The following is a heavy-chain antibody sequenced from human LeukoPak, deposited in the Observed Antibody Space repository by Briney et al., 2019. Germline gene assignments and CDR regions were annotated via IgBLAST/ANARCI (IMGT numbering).Heavy chain of an antibody. D-gene: IGHD3-3*01. CDR2: MYAGDASA. CDR1: GFTVTYTY. Sequence: PGGSLRLSCAASGFTVTYTYMSWVRQTPGKGLEWVSVMYAGDASAYCADSVKGRFTISRDHAQNTVHLQMNSLRIEDTAVYFGASGKGVYDFGWLDPWGQGTPVSVSS. V-gene: IGHV3-66*02. J-gene: IGHJ5*02. CDR3: ASGKGVYDFGWLDP.